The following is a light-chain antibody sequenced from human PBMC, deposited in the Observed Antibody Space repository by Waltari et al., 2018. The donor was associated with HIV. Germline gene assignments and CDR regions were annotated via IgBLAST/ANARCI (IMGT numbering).Light chain of an antibody. J-gene: IGLJ3*02. CDR3: CSYAGSSTLV. V-gene: IGLV2-23*02. CDR1: SSNIGTSNL. Sequence: QSALTQPASASGSPGQSITISCHGTSSNIGTSNLVSWHQQHPGKAPKTLIYEVSQRPSGVSNRFSGSKSGNTASLTISGLQAEDEADYYCCSYAGSSTLVFGGGTKVTVL. CDR2: EVS.